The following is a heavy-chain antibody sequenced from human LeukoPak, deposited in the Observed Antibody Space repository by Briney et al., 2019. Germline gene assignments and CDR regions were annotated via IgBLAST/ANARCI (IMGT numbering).Heavy chain of an antibody. Sequence: PSETLSLTCTVSGGSISSTNFYWGWIRQPPGKGLEWIGSVHSNGNSYYNPSLKSRVTISVDTSKNQFSPNLRSVTAADTAVYYCAREGGEGTTDYWGQGTLVTVSS. V-gene: IGHV4-39*02. CDR2: VHSNGNS. CDR1: GGSISSTNFY. J-gene: IGHJ4*02. CDR3: AREGGEGTTDY. D-gene: IGHD7-27*01.